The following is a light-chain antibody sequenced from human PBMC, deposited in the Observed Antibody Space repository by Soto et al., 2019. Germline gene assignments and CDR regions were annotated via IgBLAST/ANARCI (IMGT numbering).Light chain of an antibody. J-gene: IGKJ1*01. CDR2: MAS. CDR3: QQYYRQAT. Sequence: DIQMTQSPSTLSASVGDRVTITCRASQNINNWLAWYQQKPGKAPQPLIYMASSLESGVPSRFSGSGGGTELTLTISSLQPDDFATYYCQQYYRQATFGQGTKVDIK. CDR1: QNINNW. V-gene: IGKV1-5*03.